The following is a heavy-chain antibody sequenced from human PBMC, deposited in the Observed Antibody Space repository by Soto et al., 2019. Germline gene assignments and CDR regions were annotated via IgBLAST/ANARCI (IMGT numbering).Heavy chain of an antibody. D-gene: IGHD2-21*01. CDR1: GFTFSNYW. J-gene: IGHJ5*02. V-gene: IGHV3-7*01. Sequence: GGSLRLSCAASGFTFSNYWMSWVRQAPGKGLEWVANIKQDGSESNYADSVKGRFTISRDNAENSLYLQMTSLRAEDTAVYYCASARHIGPWGQGTLVNVSS. CDR2: IKQDGSES. CDR3: ASARHIGP.